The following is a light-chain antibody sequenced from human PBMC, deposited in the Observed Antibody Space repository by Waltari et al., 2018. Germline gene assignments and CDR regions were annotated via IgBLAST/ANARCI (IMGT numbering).Light chain of an antibody. CDR1: SSDIGGYNS. J-gene: IGLJ2*01. CDR3: SSYTSLTTLV. V-gene: IGLV2-14*01. Sequence: QSALTQPASVSGSPGQSITISCTGTSSDIGGYNSASWYQHHPGNAPKLLIYEVSNRPSGVSDRFSGSKAGKTASLTISGLQAGDEAVYYCSSYTSLTTLVFGGGTKLTVL. CDR2: EVS.